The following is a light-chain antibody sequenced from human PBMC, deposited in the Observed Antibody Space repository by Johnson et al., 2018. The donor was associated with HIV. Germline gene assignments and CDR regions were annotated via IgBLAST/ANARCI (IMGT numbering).Light chain of an antibody. V-gene: IGLV1-51*02. Sequence: QSVLTQPPSVSAAPGQKVTISCSGSSSNIGNNYVSWYQQLPGTAPKLLIYENNKRPSGIPDRFSGSKSGPSATLGITGLQTGAEADYYCGTWDSSLSAYVFGTGTKVTVL. J-gene: IGLJ1*01. CDR2: ENN. CDR1: SSNIGNNY. CDR3: GTWDSSLSAYV.